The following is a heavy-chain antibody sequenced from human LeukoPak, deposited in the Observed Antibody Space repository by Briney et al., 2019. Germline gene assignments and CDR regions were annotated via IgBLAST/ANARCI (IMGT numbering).Heavy chain of an antibody. CDR1: GFTFSSYA. CDR2: IGAGGTFT. CDR3: AKTSVGEGRIIGSGYFDN. J-gene: IGHJ4*02. D-gene: IGHD2-15*01. V-gene: IGHV3-23*01. Sequence: GGSLRLSCTASGFTFSSYAMNWVRQAPGKGLEWVSGIGAGGTFTYYADSVKGRFTISRDNSKNTLYLQMNSLRAEDTAVYYCAKTSVGEGRIIGSGYFDNWGQGTLVTVSS.